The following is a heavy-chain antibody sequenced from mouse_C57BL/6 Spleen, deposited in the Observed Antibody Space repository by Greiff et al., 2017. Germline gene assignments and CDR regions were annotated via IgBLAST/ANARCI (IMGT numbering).Heavy chain of an antibody. CDR2: INPGSGGT. CDR1: GYAFTNYL. D-gene: IGHD2-4*01. J-gene: IGHJ2*01. Sequence: VQLQQSGAELVRPGTSVKVSCKASGYAFTNYLIEWAKQRPGQGLEWIGVINPGSGGTNYNEKFKGKATLTADKSSSTAYMQLSSLTSEDSAVYFCASYYDYDGYYFDYWGQGTTLTVSS. V-gene: IGHV1-54*01. CDR3: ASYYDYDGYYFDY.